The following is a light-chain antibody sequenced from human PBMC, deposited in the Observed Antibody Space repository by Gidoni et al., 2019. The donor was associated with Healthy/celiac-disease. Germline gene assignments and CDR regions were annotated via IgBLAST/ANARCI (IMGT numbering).Light chain of an antibody. CDR2: LAS. V-gene: IGKV4-1*01. Sequence: DIVMTQSPDPLAVSLGERATINCKSSQSVLYSSNNKNYLAWYQQKPGQPPKLLIYLASTRESGVPDRFSGSGAGTDFTLTISSLQAEDVAVYYCQQYYSTPPTFGGGTKVEIK. CDR1: QSVLYSSNNKNY. J-gene: IGKJ4*01. CDR3: QQYYSTPPT.